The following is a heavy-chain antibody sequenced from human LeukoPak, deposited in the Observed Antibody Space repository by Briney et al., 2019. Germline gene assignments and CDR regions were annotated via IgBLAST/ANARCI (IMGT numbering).Heavy chain of an antibody. CDR1: GGSISSSSYY. D-gene: IGHD3-10*01. V-gene: IGHV4-39*06. CDR3: ARDTLWFGELSFGDY. J-gene: IGHJ4*02. Sequence: PSETLSLTCTVSGGSISSSSYYWGWIRQPPGKGLEWIGSIYYSGSTYYNPSLKSRVTISVDTSKNQFPLKLSSVTAADTAVYYCARDTLWFGELSFGDYWGQGTLVTVSS. CDR2: IYYSGST.